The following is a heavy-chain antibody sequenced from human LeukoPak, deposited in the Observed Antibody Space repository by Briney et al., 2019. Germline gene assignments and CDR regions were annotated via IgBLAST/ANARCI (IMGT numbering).Heavy chain of an antibody. J-gene: IGHJ5*02. CDR2: ISRSSTYI. CDR1: GFTFSNYS. D-gene: IGHD6-13*01. Sequence: PGGSLRLSCAASGFTFSNYSMNWVRQAPGKGLEWVSSISRSSTYIYYADSVKGRFTISRDNAKNSLYLQMNSLRAEDTAVYYCARSEAAETWRWFDLWGQGTLVTVSS. CDR3: ARSEAAETWRWFDL. V-gene: IGHV3-21*01.